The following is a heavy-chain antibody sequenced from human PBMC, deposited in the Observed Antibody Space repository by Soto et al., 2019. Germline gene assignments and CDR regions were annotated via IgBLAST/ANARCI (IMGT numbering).Heavy chain of an antibody. V-gene: IGHV1-69*02. CDR3: AGSRHSDADYFADWFDP. J-gene: IGHJ5*02. Sequence: QVQLVQSGAELKKPGSSVKISCRASGDTFSTYTISWVRQAPGQGLDWMGRIIPILDVANYAPKFQGRVTIPAFISTSTAHMVLSSLTSESPAVYYCAGSRHSDADYFADWFDPWCQGTLVTVSS. CDR2: IIPILDVA. CDR1: GDTFSTYT. D-gene: IGHD4-17*01.